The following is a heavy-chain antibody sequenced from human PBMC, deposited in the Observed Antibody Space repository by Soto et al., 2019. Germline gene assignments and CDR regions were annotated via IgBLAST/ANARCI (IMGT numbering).Heavy chain of an antibody. Sequence: WAHHLNGKGLEWMGIIYPGDSDTRYSPSFQGQVTISADKSISTAYLQWSSLKASDTAMYYCASVTLLTGYWYFDYWGQGTLVTVPQ. D-gene: IGHD3-9*01. J-gene: IGHJ4*02. CDR2: IYPGDSDT. CDR3: ASVTLLTGYWYFDY. V-gene: IGHV5-51*07.